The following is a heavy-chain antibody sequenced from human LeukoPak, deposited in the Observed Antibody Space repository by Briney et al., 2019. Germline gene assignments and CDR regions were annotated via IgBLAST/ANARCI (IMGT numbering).Heavy chain of an antibody. CDR1: GFSFSTSGMC. J-gene: IGHJ4*02. CDR3: ARTAILPGDDYVWGSYRYPTLPFDY. D-gene: IGHD3-16*02. Sequence: SGPALVKPTQTPTLTCTFSGFSFSTSGMCVGWIRQPPGKALEWLARIDWDDDKYYSTSLKTRLTISKDTSKNQVVLTMTNMDPVDTATYYCARTAILPGDDYVWGSYRYPTLPFDYWGQGTLVTVSS. CDR2: IDWDDDK. V-gene: IGHV2-70*11.